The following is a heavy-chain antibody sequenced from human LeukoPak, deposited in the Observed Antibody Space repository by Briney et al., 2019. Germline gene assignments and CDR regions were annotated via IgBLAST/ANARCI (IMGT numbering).Heavy chain of an antibody. Sequence: ASVTVSCKTSGYTFTRCAVHWVRQAPGQRLEWMGWIHADSGNTKYSQKLQGRVTIARDTSASTIYMELGSLRSDDTAVYYCARDDGALHHYDSNPLDYWGQGTLVTVSS. CDR2: IHADSGNT. D-gene: IGHD3-22*01. CDR3: ARDDGALHHYDSNPLDY. V-gene: IGHV1-3*01. J-gene: IGHJ4*02. CDR1: GYTFTRCA.